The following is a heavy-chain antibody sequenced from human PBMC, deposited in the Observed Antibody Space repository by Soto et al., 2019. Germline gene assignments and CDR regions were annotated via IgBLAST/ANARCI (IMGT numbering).Heavy chain of an antibody. CDR1: GFTFSNYG. CDR2: ITSDGSNK. D-gene: IGHD3-10*01. V-gene: IGHV3-30*18. Sequence: QVQLVESGGGVVQPGRSLRLSCAASGFTFSNYGIQWVRQSPGKGLEWVAIITSDGSNKYYADAVKGRFTVSRDNSKNTLYLQMNSLRPEDTALYYCAKGGDFDYWGQGTLVTVSS. J-gene: IGHJ4*02. CDR3: AKGGDFDY.